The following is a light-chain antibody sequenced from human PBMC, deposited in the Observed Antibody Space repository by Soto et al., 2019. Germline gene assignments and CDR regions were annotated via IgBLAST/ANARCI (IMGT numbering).Light chain of an antibody. V-gene: IGLV2-8*01. J-gene: IGLJ1*01. CDR3: TSYAGGNNV. Sequence: QSALTQPPSASGSPGQSVTISCTGNSSDVGGYNYVSWYQQHPGKVPKLMVYEVNKRPSGVPDRFYGSKSGNTASLTVSGLQAEDEADYYCTSYAGGNNVFGTGTKLTVL. CDR1: SSDVGGYNY. CDR2: EVN.